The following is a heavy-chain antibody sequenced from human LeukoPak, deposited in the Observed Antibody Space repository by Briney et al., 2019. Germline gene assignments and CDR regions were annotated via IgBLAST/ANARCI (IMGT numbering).Heavy chain of an antibody. CDR3: ARDRGVSYDSSGYPQDAFDI. CDR2: SYYSGST. D-gene: IGHD3-22*01. V-gene: IGHV4-59*01. Sequence: SETLSLTCTVSGGSISSYYWSWIRQPPGKGLEWIGYSYYSGSTNYNPSLKSRVTISVDTSKNQFSLKLSSVTAADTAVYYCARDRGVSYDSSGYPQDAFDIWGQGTMVTVSS. J-gene: IGHJ3*02. CDR1: GGSISSYY.